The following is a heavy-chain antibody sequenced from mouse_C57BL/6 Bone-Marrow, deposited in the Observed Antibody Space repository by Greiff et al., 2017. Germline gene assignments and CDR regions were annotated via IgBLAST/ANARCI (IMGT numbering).Heavy chain of an antibody. CDR3: GRHPSAGPFAY. Sequence: EVKLVESGGDLVKPGGSLKLSCAASGFTFSSYGMSWVRQTPDKRLEWVATISSGGSYTYYPDSVKGRFTISRDNAKNTLYLQMSSLKSEDASMYYCGRHPSAGPFAYWGQGTLVTVSA. J-gene: IGHJ3*01. CDR1: GFTFSSYG. V-gene: IGHV5-6*01. D-gene: IGHD3-1*01. CDR2: ISSGGSYT.